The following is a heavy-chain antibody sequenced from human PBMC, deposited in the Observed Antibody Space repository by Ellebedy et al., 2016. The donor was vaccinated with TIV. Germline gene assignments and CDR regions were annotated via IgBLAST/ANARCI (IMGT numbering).Heavy chain of an antibody. J-gene: IGHJ4*02. CDR2: IKQDGSEK. Sequence: GESLKISCAASGFTFSSYWMSWVRQAPGKGLEWVANIKQDGSEKYYVDSVKGRFTISRDNAKNSLYLQMNSLRGEDTALYYCARSYYGSGSPDYWGQGTLVTVSS. D-gene: IGHD3-10*01. CDR1: GFTFSSYW. V-gene: IGHV3-7*03. CDR3: ARSYYGSGSPDY.